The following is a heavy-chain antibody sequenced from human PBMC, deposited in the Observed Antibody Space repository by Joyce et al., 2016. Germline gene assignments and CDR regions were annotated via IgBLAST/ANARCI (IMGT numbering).Heavy chain of an antibody. CDR3: ARDEIMWELLRAYYSNGMDV. Sequence: QVQLVQSGAEVKKPGASVKVSCKASGYTFTNYYMHWVRQAPGQGLDGMGIINPIGGSTSYAQKFQGRVTVTRDTATSTVYMELSSLRSEDTAVYYCARDEIMWELLRAYYSNGMDVWGQGTTVTVSS. CDR2: INPIGGST. J-gene: IGHJ6*02. D-gene: IGHD1-26*01. CDR1: GYTFTNYY. V-gene: IGHV1-46*01.